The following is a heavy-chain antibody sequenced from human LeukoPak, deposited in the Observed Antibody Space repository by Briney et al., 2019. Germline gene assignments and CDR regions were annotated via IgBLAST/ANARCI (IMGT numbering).Heavy chain of an antibody. CDR2: IRSKDNDGTT. V-gene: IGHV3-49*04. CDR3: AELGITMIGGV. D-gene: IGHD3-10*02. J-gene: IGHJ6*04. CDR1: GFTFGDYA. Sequence: GGSLRLSCTASGFTFGDYAISWVRQAPGKGLEWLGFIRSKDNDGTTAYAASVKGRFIISRDNAKNSLYLQMNSLRAEDTAVYYCAELGITMIGGVWGKGTTVTISS.